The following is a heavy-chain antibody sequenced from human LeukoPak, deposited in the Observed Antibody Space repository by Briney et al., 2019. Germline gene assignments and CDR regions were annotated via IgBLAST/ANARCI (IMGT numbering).Heavy chain of an antibody. Sequence: TGGSLRLSCAAPGFTFSSYWMSCVRQAPGKGLEWVANIKQDGSEKYYVDSVKGRFTISRDNAKNSLYLQMNSLRAEDTAVYYCARGTIAAAGYYYFDYWGQGTQVTVSS. D-gene: IGHD6-13*01. CDR3: ARGTIAAAGYYYFDY. J-gene: IGHJ4*02. V-gene: IGHV3-7*04. CDR1: GFTFSSYW. CDR2: IKQDGSEK.